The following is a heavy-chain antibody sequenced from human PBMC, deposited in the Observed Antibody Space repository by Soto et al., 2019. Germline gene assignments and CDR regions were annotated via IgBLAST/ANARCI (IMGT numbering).Heavy chain of an antibody. Sequence: ETLSLTCPVSGASISSNYWTWIRQPPGKGLEWIGYVYNSGSTNYNPSLKSRVTISEDTSKSQFSLKVNSMTAADTAVYYCARYSREAVAGYTLDNWGQGILVTVSS. CDR3: ARYSREAVAGYTLDN. V-gene: IGHV4-59*01. CDR1: GASISSNY. J-gene: IGHJ4*02. D-gene: IGHD6-13*01. CDR2: VYNSGST.